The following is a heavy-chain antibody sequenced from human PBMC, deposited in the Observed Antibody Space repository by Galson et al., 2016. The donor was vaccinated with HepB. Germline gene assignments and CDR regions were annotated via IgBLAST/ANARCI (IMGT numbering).Heavy chain of an antibody. D-gene: IGHD5-18*01. J-gene: IGHJ4*02. CDR1: GGSISSGGYY. CDR3: ARVRGYSYAAFDS. Sequence: TLSLTCTVSGGSISSGGYYWSWIRQHPEKGLEWIGFIYYSGNTYYNPSLKSRTTISINTSKNQFSLRLSSVTAADTAVYYCARVRGYSYAAFDSWGREPWSPSRQ. CDR2: IYYSGNT. V-gene: IGHV4-31*03.